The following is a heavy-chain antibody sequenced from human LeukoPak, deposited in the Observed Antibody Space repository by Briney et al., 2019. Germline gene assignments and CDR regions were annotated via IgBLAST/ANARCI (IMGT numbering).Heavy chain of an antibody. CDR2: ISYDGSNK. J-gene: IGHJ4*02. CDR3: AKDEAAAGPYYFDY. V-gene: IGHV3-30*18. CDR1: GFTFSNYD. D-gene: IGHD6-13*01. Sequence: PGRSLRLSCAASGFTFSNYDMHWVRQAPGKGLEWVAVISYDGSNKYYADSVKGRFTISRDNSKNRMYLQMNSLRAEDTAVYYCAKDEAAAGPYYFDYWGQGTLVTVSS.